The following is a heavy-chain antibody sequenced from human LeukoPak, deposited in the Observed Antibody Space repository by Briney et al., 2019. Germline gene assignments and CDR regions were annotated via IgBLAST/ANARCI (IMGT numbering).Heavy chain of an antibody. V-gene: IGHV4-30-2*01. CDR3: ARDPGSPRGYFDL. D-gene: IGHD2-15*01. CDR2: IYHSGST. CDR1: GGPMSSGSYS. J-gene: IGHJ2*01. Sequence: SETLSLTCTVSGGPMSSGSYSWSWIRQPPGKGLEWIGYIYHSGSTYYNSSLKSRVTISVDRSKKQFTLKLGSVTAADTAVYYCARDPGSPRGYFDLWGRGTLVTVSS.